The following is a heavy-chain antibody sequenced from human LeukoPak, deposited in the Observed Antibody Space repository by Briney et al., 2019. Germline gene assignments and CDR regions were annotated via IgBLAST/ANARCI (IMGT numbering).Heavy chain of an antibody. J-gene: IGHJ4*02. CDR1: GFTFSSYA. D-gene: IGHD6-6*01. V-gene: IGHV3-15*01. CDR2: IKSKTDGETT. CDR3: TTDSSSSSYY. Sequence: GGSLRLSCAASGFTFSSYAMSCVRQAPGRGLEWVGRIKSKTDGETTEYAAPVQGRLNISRDDSKNTLYLQMNSLKTEDTAVYYCTTDSSSSSYYWGQGTLVTVSS.